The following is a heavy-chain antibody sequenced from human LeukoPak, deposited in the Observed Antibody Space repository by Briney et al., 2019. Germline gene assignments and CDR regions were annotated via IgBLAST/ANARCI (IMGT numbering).Heavy chain of an antibody. Sequence: GGSLRLPCAASGFTFSSYEMNWVRQAPGEGLEWISYISSRGGTIKYADSVKGRFTISRDNAKNSLYLQMNSLRAEDTAVYYCAGTSGWYCDYWGQGTLVTVSS. D-gene: IGHD6-19*01. CDR2: ISSRGGTI. V-gene: IGHV3-48*03. J-gene: IGHJ4*02. CDR1: GFTFSSYE. CDR3: AGTSGWYCDY.